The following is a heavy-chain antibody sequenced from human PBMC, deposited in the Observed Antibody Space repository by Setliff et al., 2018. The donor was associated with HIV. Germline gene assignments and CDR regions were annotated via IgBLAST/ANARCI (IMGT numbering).Heavy chain of an antibody. D-gene: IGHD1-26*01. CDR3: ARGGGSYAFDI. CDR1: GFTFRSYA. Sequence: SAASGFTFRSYAMHWVRQAPGKGLEYVSAISSNGGSIDYADSVKGRFTISRDNSKNTLYLQMGSLRAEDMAVYYCARGGGSYAFDIWGQGTMVTVSS. V-gene: IGHV3-64*02. CDR2: ISSNGGSI. J-gene: IGHJ3*02.